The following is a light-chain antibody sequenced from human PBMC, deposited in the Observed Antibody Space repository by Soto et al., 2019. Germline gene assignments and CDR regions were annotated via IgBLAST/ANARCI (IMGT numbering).Light chain of an antibody. Sequence: EILLTQSPATLSSSPGERATLSCRASQTVSNKLAWYQHKPGQAPRLLIYDTSNRATGIPARISGSGSGTDFTLTISSLEPEDFAVYYCHQRKSWPRTFGQGTKV. V-gene: IGKV3-11*01. CDR2: DTS. CDR3: HQRKSWPRT. CDR1: QTVSNK. J-gene: IGKJ1*01.